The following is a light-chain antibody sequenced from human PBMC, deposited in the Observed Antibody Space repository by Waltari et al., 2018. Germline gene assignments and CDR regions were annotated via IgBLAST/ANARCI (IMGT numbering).Light chain of an antibody. CDR3: QRNDRLPVT. CDR1: QSIGRA. Sequence: EIVLTQSQGTLSLSPGERATLPCRASQSIGRALIWYQQKPGQAPRLLLYGASTRATGIPDRFSGSGSGTDFSLTISRLEPEDFAVYYCQRNDRLPVTFGQGTKVEIK. V-gene: IGKV3-20*01. J-gene: IGKJ1*01. CDR2: GAS.